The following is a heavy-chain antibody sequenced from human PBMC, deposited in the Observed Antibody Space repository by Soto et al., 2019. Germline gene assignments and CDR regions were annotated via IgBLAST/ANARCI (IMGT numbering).Heavy chain of an antibody. V-gene: IGHV1-2*02. CDR3: VMQRGGVVY. J-gene: IGHJ4*02. D-gene: IGHD6-25*01. Sequence: ASVKVSCKASGYTFTSYGSIWLRQATGQGLEWMGWISPNNGSINYAQKFQGRVTMTRDTSISTAYMDLSRLRSDDTAVYYCVMQRGGVVYWCQGTLVNVS. CDR1: GYTFTSYG. CDR2: ISPNNGSI.